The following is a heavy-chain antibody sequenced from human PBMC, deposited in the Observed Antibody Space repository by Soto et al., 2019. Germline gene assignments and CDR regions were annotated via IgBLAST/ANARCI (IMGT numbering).Heavy chain of an antibody. CDR3: VRHGRGNDVIRYYYYGMDV. CDR1: GGSISSSRYY. J-gene: IGHJ6*02. V-gene: IGHV4-39*01. D-gene: IGHD1-1*01. Sequence: SETLSLTCTVSGGSISSSRYYWGWIRQPPGKGLEWIGSLFYSGGTSYNPSLQRRVSISVDTSKNQFSLKLSSVTAADTAVYYCVRHGRGNDVIRYYYYGMDVWGPGTTVTVPS. CDR2: LFYSGGT.